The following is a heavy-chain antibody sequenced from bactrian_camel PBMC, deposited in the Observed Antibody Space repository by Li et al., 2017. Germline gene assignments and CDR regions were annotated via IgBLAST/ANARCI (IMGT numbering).Heavy chain of an antibody. CDR2: TTSSGGTP. Sequence: VQLVESGGGLVQPGGSLRLSCAASGFTFSTYAMSWVRQAAGRGLEWVSLTTSSGGTPLYADSVNGRFVLSRDNANNILSLQMNGLKPEDSGMYYCAADGSSPCPSRLHGRTWPGYWGQGTQVTVS. J-gene: IGHJ6*01. D-gene: IGHD4*01. V-gene: IGHV3S31*01. CDR1: GFTFSTYA. CDR3: AADGSSPCPSRLHGRTWPGY.